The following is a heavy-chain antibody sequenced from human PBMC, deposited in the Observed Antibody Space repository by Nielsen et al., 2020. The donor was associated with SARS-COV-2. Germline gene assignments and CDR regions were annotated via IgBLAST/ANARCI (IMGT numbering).Heavy chain of an antibody. CDR2: MNPNSDNT. D-gene: IGHD2-8*01. Sequence: ASVKVSCKTSGYTFTSYDDNWVRQAPGQGLEWMGWMNPNSDNTGYAQKFQGRVTMTSNTSISTAYMELSSLKPEDTAVYFCMLTPLLGGDYWGQGTLVTVSS. CDR3: MLTPLLGGDY. V-gene: IGHV1-8*01. J-gene: IGHJ4*02. CDR1: GYTFTSYD.